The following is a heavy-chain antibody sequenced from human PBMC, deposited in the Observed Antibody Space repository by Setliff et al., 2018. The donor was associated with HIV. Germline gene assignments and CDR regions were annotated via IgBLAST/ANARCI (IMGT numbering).Heavy chain of an antibody. J-gene: IGHJ6*03. CDR2: IYHSGST. D-gene: IGHD2-2*02. CDR1: GYSISSGYY. Sequence: SETLSLTCAVSGYSISSGYYWGWIRQPPGKGLEWIGSIYHSGSTYYNPSLTSRVTRSVDTSKNQFSLKPSSVTAADTAVYYCAREDGYSSGVPAAIDYYYMDVWGKGTTVTVSS. CDR3: AREDGYSSGVPAAIDYYYMDV. V-gene: IGHV4-38-2*02.